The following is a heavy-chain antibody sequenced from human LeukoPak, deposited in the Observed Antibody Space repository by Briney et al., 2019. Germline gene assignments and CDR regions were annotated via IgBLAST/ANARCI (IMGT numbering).Heavy chain of an antibody. Sequence: ASVKVSCKASGYTFTGYYMHWVRQAPGPGLGWMGWINPNSGGTNYAQKFQGRVTMTRDTSISTAYMELSRLRSDDTAVYYCARDRPFPSLGEASNWFDPWGQGTLVTVSS. CDR2: INPNSGGT. CDR3: ARDRPFPSLGEASNWFDP. D-gene: IGHD2/OR15-2a*01. J-gene: IGHJ5*02. CDR1: GYTFTGYY. V-gene: IGHV1-2*02.